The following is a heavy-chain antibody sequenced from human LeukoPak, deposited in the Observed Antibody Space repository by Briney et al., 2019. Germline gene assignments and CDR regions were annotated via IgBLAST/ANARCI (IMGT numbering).Heavy chain of an antibody. V-gene: IGHV1-2*02. CDR2: INPNSGGT. CDR3: ARSSRGVIIDY. J-gene: IGHJ4*02. D-gene: IGHD3-10*01. Sequence: ASVNVSCKASGYTFTGYYMHWERQAPGQGLEWMGWINPNSGGTNYAQKFQGRVTMTRDTSISTAYMELSRLRSDDAAVYYCARSSRGVIIDYWGQGTLVTVSS. CDR1: GYTFTGYY.